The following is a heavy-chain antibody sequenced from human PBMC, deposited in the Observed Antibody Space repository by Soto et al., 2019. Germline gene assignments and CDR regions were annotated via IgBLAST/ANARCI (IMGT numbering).Heavy chain of an antibody. Sequence: PGGSLRLSCAASGFTFSSYEMNWVRQAPGKGLEWVSYISSSGSTIYYADSVKGRFTISRDNAKNSLYLQMNSLRAEDTAAYYCAGSTVTTSYWGQGTLVTVSS. D-gene: IGHD4-4*01. CDR3: AGSTVTTSY. J-gene: IGHJ4*02. CDR2: ISSSGSTI. CDR1: GFTFSSYE. V-gene: IGHV3-48*03.